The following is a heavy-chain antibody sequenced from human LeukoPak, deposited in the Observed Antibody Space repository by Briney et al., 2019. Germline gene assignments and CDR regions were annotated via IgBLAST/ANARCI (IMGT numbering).Heavy chain of an antibody. CDR1: GFSFDDYT. CDR2: ISWDGGST. V-gene: IGHV3-43*01. CDR3: AKAAVPGALYRLDY. D-gene: IGHD6-19*01. J-gene: IGHJ4*02. Sequence: AGGSLRLSCAASGFSFDDYTMHWVRQGPGKGLEWVSLISWDGGSTYYADSVKGRFTISRDNSKNSLYLQMDSLRTGDTALYYCAKAAVPGALYRLDYWGQGTLVTVSS.